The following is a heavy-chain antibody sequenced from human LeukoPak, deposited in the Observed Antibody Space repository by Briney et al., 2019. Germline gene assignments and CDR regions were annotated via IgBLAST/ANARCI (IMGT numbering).Heavy chain of an antibody. CDR1: GFTFSTYA. J-gene: IGHJ4*02. D-gene: IGHD3-9*01. V-gene: IGHV3-23*01. CDR3: AKARVITGYYMQVDY. Sequence: GGSLRLSCAASGFTFSTYAMTWVRQAPGKGLEWVSVISAAGTAHYADSMKGRFTISRDNSKNTVYLQLSSLRPEDTAVYYCAKARVITGYYMQVDYWGQGTLVTVSS. CDR2: ISAAGTA.